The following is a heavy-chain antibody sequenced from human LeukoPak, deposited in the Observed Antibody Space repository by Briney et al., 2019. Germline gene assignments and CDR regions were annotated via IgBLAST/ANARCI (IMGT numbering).Heavy chain of an antibody. D-gene: IGHD5-24*01. CDR2: IWYDGSNK. CDR1: GFSFSSYG. J-gene: IGHJ4*02. V-gene: IGHV3-33*01. CDR3: ARETATNYFDY. Sequence: PGGSLRLSCAASGFSFSSYGMHWVRQAPGKGLEWVAVIWYDGSNKYYADSVKGRFTISRDNSKNTLYLQMNNLRAEDTAVYYCARETATNYFDYWGQGTLVTVSS.